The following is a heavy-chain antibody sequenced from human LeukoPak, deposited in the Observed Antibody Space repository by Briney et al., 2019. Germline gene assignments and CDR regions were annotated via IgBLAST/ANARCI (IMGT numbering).Heavy chain of an antibody. CDR3: AKEMIVVVPAAIYPFDY. V-gene: IGHV3-23*01. Sequence: GGFLRLSCAASGFTFSSYAMSWVRQAPGKGLEWVSAISGSGGSTYYADSVKGRFTISRDNSKNTLYLQMNSLRAEDTAVYYCAKEMIVVVPAAIYPFDYWRQGTLVSVSS. J-gene: IGHJ4*02. CDR1: GFTFSSYA. CDR2: ISGSGGST. D-gene: IGHD2-2*02.